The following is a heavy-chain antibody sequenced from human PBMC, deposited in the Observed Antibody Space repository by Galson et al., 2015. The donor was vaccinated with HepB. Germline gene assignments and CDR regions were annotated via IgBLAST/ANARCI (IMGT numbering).Heavy chain of an antibody. CDR3: ARSGVHYDILTGYLGAFDI. CDR2: ISYDGSNK. Sequence: SLRLSCAASGFTFSSYAMHWVRQAPGKGLEWVAVISYDGSNKYYADSVKGRFTIPRDNSKNTLYLQMNSLRAEDTAVYYCARSGVHYDILTGYLGAFDIWGQGTMVTVSS. D-gene: IGHD3-9*01. J-gene: IGHJ3*02. V-gene: IGHV3-30-3*01. CDR1: GFTFSSYA.